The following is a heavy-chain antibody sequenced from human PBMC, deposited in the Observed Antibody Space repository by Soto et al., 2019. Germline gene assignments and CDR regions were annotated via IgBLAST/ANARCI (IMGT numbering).Heavy chain of an antibody. J-gene: IGHJ5*02. CDR3: GRGYSGSRSFDP. CDR1: GGSISSYY. CDR2: IYYSGST. Sequence: PSETLSLTCTVSGGSISSYYWSWIRQPPGKGLEWIGYIYYSGSTNYNPSLKSRVTISVDTSKNQFSLKLSSVTAADTAVYYCGRGYSGSRSFDPWGQGTLVTVSS. D-gene: IGHD1-26*01. V-gene: IGHV4-59*01.